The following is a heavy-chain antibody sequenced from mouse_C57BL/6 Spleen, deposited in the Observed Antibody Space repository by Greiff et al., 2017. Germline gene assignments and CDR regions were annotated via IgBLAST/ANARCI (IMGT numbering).Heavy chain of an antibody. CDR2: IYPGSGST. CDR3: ARSQLTFYAMDY. CDR1: GYTFTSYW. D-gene: IGHD3-3*01. J-gene: IGHJ4*01. V-gene: IGHV1-55*01. Sequence: QVQLKQPGAELVKPGASVKMSCKASGYTFTSYWITWVKQRPGQGLEWIGDIYPGSGSTNYNEKFKSKATLTVDTSSSTAYMQLSSLTSEDSAVYYCARSQLTFYAMDYWGQGTSVTVSS.